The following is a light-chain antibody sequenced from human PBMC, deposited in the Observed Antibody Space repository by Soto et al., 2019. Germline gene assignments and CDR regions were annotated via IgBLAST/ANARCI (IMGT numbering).Light chain of an antibody. V-gene: IGKV3-15*01. Sequence: EIVMTPSPATLSLSPWXRXXLXXXXIQSVSSNLAWYQQKPGQAPRLLIYGASTRATGIPARFSGSGSGTEFTLTISSLQSEDFAVYYCQQYNNWPLTWTFGQGTKVDIK. CDR2: GAS. CDR1: QSVSSN. J-gene: IGKJ1*01. CDR3: QQYNNWPLTWT.